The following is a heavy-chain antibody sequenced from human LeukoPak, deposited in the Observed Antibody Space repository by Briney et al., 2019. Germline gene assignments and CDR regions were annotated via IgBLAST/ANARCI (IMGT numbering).Heavy chain of an antibody. D-gene: IGHD3-3*01. CDR2: IRYDGSNK. Sequence: PGGSLRLSCAASGFTFSSYGMHWVRQAPGKGLEWVAFIRYDGSNKYYADSVKGRFTISRYNSKNTLYLQMNSLRAEDTAVYYCANLYYDFLSDNFWGHYYTDGWGKGAAVTVSS. J-gene: IGHJ6*03. V-gene: IGHV3-30*02. CDR1: GFTFSSYG. CDR3: ANLYYDFLSDNFWGHYYTDG.